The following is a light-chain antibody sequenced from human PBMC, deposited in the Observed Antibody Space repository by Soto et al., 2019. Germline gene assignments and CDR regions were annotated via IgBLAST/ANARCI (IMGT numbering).Light chain of an antibody. V-gene: IGLV1-51*01. CDR2: DTH. J-gene: IGLJ2*01. CDR1: SSNIENNY. CDR3: GTWDSSRSSVV. Sequence: QSVLTQPPSVSAAPGQKVTISCSGSSSNIENNYVSWYQQLPGTAPKLLIYDTHKRPSRIPDRFSGSRSGTSATLGITGLQTGDEADYYCGTWDSSRSSVVFGGGTKVTVL.